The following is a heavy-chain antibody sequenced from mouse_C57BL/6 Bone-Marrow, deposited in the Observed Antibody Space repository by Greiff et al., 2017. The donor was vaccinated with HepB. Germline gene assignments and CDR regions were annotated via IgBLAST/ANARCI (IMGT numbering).Heavy chain of an antibody. J-gene: IGHJ4*01. V-gene: IGHV1-64*01. D-gene: IGHD2-12*01. CDR3: ARGLGYSPVYAMDY. CDR2: IHPNSGST. Sequence: QVQLQQPGAELVKPGASVKLSCKASGYTFTSYWMHWVKQRPGQGLEWIGMIHPNSGSTNYNEKFKSKATLTVDKSSSTAYMQLSSLTSEDSAVYYCARGLGYSPVYAMDYWGQGTSVTVSS. CDR1: GYTFTSYW.